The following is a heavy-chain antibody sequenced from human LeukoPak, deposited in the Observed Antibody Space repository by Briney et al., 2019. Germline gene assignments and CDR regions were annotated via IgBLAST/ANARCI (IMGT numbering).Heavy chain of an antibody. CDR3: ARHLYYDSSGYMVWFDP. D-gene: IGHD3-22*01. CDR2: IYYSGST. Sequence: SETLSLTCTVSGGSISSYYWSWIRQPPGKGLEWIGYIYYSGSTNYNPSLKSRVTTSVDTSKNHFSLKLNSVTAADTAVYYCARHLYYDSSGYMVWFDPWGQGTLVTVSS. J-gene: IGHJ5*02. CDR1: GGSISSYY. V-gene: IGHV4-59*08.